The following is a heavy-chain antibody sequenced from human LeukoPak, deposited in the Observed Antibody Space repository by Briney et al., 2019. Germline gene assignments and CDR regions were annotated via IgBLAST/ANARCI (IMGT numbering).Heavy chain of an antibody. J-gene: IGHJ6*03. Sequence: GGSLRLSCAASGFTFSSYGMSWVRQAPGKGLEWVSAISGSGGSTYYADSVKGRFTISRDNSKNTLYLQMNSLRAEDTAVYYCARDRGSSGWYVTLYYYYYYMDVWGKGTTVTVSS. CDR1: GFTFSSYG. CDR2: ISGSGGST. V-gene: IGHV3-23*01. D-gene: IGHD6-19*01. CDR3: ARDRGSSGWYVTLYYYYYYMDV.